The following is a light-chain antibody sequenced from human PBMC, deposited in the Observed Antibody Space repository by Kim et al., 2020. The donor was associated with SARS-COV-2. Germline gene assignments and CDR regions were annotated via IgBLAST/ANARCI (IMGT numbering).Light chain of an antibody. V-gene: IGLV2-8*01. CDR1: SSDVGNYNY. Sequence: QSALTQPPSASGSPGQSVTISCTGTSSDVGNYNYVSWYQQHPGKPPKLMIYEVNKRPSGVPDRFSASKSGNTASLTVSGLQVDDEADYYCSSYAPINNWVFGGGTKLTVL. J-gene: IGLJ3*02. CDR3: SSYAPINNWV. CDR2: EVN.